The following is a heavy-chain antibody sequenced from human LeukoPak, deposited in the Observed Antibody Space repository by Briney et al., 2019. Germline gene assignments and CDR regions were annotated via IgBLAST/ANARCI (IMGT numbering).Heavy chain of an antibody. CDR3: ARFGYCSSISCYAV. V-gene: IGHV3-21*01. D-gene: IGHD2-2*01. CDR1: GFTFSRYT. Sequence: GGSLRLSCAASGFTFSRYTMKWVRQAPGKGLEWVASISAMGNYIYYADSVKGRFTISRDSAKTSLYLQMKSLRAEDTAVYYCARFGYCSSISCYAVWGQGTLVTVSS. CDR2: ISAMGNYI. J-gene: IGHJ4*02.